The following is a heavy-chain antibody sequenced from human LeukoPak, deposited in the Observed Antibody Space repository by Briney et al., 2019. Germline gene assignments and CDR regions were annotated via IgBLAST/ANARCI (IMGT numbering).Heavy chain of an antibody. V-gene: IGHV4-39*01. Sequence: SETLSLTCTVSGGPISSSTYYWGWIRQPPGKGLEWIGSIYNSGSTYYNPSLKSRVTISVDTSKNQFSLKLNSVTAADTAVYYCARQHYYYGLDVWGQGTTVTVSS. CDR2: IYNSGST. J-gene: IGHJ6*02. CDR3: ARQHYYYGLDV. CDR1: GGPISSSTYY.